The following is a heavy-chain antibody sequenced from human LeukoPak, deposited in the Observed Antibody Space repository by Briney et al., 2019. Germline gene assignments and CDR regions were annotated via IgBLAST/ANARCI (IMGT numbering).Heavy chain of an antibody. Sequence: SETLSLTCTVSGGSISSYYWGWIRQPPGKGLEWIGSIYYSGSTYYNPSLKSRVTISVDTSKNQFSLKLSSVTAADTAVYYCARRGRDGYRFDPWGQGTLVTVSS. V-gene: IGHV4-39*01. D-gene: IGHD5-24*01. CDR2: IYYSGST. J-gene: IGHJ5*02. CDR1: GGSISSYY. CDR3: ARRGRDGYRFDP.